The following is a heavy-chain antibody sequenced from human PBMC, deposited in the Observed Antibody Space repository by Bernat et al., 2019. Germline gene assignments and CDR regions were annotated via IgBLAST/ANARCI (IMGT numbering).Heavy chain of an antibody. CDR2: INAGNGNT. CDR1: GYTFTSYA. CDR3: ASDGSHYYGMDV. J-gene: IGHJ6*02. V-gene: IGHV1-3*01. Sequence: QVQLVQSGAEVKKPGASVKVSCKASGYTFTSYAMHWVRQAPGQRLEWMGWINAGNGNTKYSQKFQGRVTNTRDTSASTAYMELSSLRSEDTAVYYCASDGSHYYGMDVWGQGTTVTVSS.